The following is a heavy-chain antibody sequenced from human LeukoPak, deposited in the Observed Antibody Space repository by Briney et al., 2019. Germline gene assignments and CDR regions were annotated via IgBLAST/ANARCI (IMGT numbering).Heavy chain of an antibody. CDR2: IHSSGAT. Sequence: GGSLRLSCAASGFTGSNNYVSWVRQAPGMGLEWVSAIHSSGATCYADSVKGRFTISRDTSKNTLYLQISSLRVEDTAVYYCAKLSSYSSGWGWGQGTLVTVSS. CDR1: GFTGSNNY. D-gene: IGHD6-19*01. J-gene: IGHJ4*02. V-gene: IGHV3-53*01. CDR3: AKLSSYSSGWG.